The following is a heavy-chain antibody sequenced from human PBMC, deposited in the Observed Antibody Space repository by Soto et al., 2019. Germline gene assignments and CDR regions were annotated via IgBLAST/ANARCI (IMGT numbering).Heavy chain of an antibody. CDR1: GGTFSSYA. D-gene: IGHD3-3*01. Sequence: ASVKVSCKASGGTFSSYAISWVRQAPGQGLEWMGWISAYNGNTNYAQKLQGRVTMTTDTSTSTAYMELRSLRSDDTAVYYCARAVDFWSGYYYPNWFDPWGQGTLVTVSS. CDR2: ISAYNGNT. CDR3: ARAVDFWSGYYYPNWFDP. J-gene: IGHJ5*02. V-gene: IGHV1-18*01.